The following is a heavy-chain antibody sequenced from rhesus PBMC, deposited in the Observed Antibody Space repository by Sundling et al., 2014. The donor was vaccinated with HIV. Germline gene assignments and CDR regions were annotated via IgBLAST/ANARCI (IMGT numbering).Heavy chain of an antibody. J-gene: IGHJ4*01. CDR2: IGYTGSVI. CDR1: GFSFSGYY. Sequence: EVQLVESGGGLAKPGGSLRLSCSASGFSFSGYYMHWVRQAPGKGLEWVSGIGYTGSVINYADSVKGRFTISRENAKNTLYLQMDSLRSEDTAVYFCARDGWTGSYRADSWGQGVLVTVSS. CDR3: ARDGWTGSYRADS. V-gene: IGHV3-28*01. D-gene: IGHD3-3*01.